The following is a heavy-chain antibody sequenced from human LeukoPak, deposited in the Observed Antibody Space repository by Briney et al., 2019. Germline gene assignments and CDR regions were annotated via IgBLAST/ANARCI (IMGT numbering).Heavy chain of an antibody. J-gene: IGHJ4*02. CDR1: GGSISSYY. V-gene: IGHV4-59*01. CDR3: AGSYSSSSTVVFYFDY. CDR2: IYYSGSN. Sequence: SETLSLTCTVSGGSISSYYWSWIRQPPGKGLEWIGYIYYSGSNNYNPSLKSRVTISVDTSKNQFSLKLSSVTAADTAVYYCAGSYSSSSTVVFYFDYWGQGTLVTVSS. D-gene: IGHD6-6*01.